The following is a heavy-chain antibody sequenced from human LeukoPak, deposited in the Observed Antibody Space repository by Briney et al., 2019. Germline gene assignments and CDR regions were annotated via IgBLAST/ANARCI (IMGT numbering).Heavy chain of an antibody. CDR2: IIPIFGTA. D-gene: IGHD4-17*01. V-gene: IGHV1-69*13. CDR3: ARAEYGDYVVGCDY. Sequence: GASVKVSCKASGGTFSSYAISWVRQAPGQGLEWMGGIIPIFGTANYAQKFQGRVTITADESTSTAYMELSSLRSEDTAVYYCARAEYGDYVVGCDYWGQGTLVTVSS. CDR1: GGTFSSYA. J-gene: IGHJ4*02.